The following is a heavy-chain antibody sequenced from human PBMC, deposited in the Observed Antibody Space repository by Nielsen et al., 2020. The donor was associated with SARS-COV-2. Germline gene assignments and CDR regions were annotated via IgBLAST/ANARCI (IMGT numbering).Heavy chain of an antibody. D-gene: IGHD3-10*01. CDR1: GFSLSNARMG. J-gene: IGHJ4*02. Sequence: SGPTLVKPTETLTLTCTVSGFSLSNARMGVSWIRQPPGKALEWLAHIFSNDEKSYSTPLKSRLTISKDTSKSQVVLTMTNMDPVDTATYYCARGSPLYGFLDYWGQGTLVTVSS. CDR2: IFSNDEK. CDR3: ARGSPLYGFLDY. V-gene: IGHV2-26*01.